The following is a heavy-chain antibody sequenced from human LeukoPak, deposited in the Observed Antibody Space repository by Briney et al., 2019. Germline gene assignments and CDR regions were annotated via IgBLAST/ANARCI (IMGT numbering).Heavy chain of an antibody. CDR1: GFTFSSYS. CDR3: AREVHDYGDYEFYYYMDV. J-gene: IGHJ6*03. CDR2: ISSSSSYI. V-gene: IGHV3-21*01. D-gene: IGHD4-17*01. Sequence: PGGSLRLSCAASGFTFSSYSMNWVRQAPGKGLEWVSSISSSSSYIYYADSVKGRFTISRDNAKNSLYLQMNSLRAEDTAVYYCAREVHDYGDYEFYYYMDVWGKGTTVTVSS.